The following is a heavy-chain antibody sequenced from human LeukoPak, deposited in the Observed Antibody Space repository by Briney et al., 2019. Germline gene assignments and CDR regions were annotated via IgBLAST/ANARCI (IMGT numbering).Heavy chain of an antibody. V-gene: IGHV3-23*01. CDR3: AKYWFGELSGFDY. Sequence: GGSLRLSCAASGFTFSSYGMSWVRQAPGKGLEWVSAISGSGGSTYYADSVKGRFTISRDNSKNTLYLQMNSLRAEDTAVYYCAKYWFGELSGFDYWGQGTLVTVSS. D-gene: IGHD3-10*01. CDR1: GFTFSSYG. CDR2: ISGSGGST. J-gene: IGHJ4*02.